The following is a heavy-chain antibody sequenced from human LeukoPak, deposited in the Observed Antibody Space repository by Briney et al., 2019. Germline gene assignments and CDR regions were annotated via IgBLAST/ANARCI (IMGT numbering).Heavy chain of an antibody. CDR2: ISASGGST. CDR3: AKGLERESRLEC. CDR1: GFTFSDYT. D-gene: IGHD1-1*01. V-gene: IGHV3-23*01. J-gene: IGHJ4*02. Sequence: GGSLRLSCAASGFTFSDYTMYWVRQGPGKGLEWVSGISASGGSTYYTDSLKGRLTISRDNSKNTLFLQMNSLRAEDTAIYYCAKGLERESRLECWGQGTLVTVSS.